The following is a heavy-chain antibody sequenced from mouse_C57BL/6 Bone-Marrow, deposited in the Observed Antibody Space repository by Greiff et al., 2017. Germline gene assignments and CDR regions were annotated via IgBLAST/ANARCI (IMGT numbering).Heavy chain of an antibody. D-gene: IGHD1-1*01. CDR3: ADYGSSYDWYFEV. J-gene: IGHJ1*03. CDR2: IFPGSGST. CDR1: GYTFTDYY. V-gene: IGHV1-75*01. Sequence: VKLMESGPELVKPGASVKISCKASGYTFTDYYINWVKQRPGQGLEWIGWIFPGSGSTYYNEKFKGKATLTVDKSSSTAYMLLSSLTSEDSAVYFCADYGSSYDWYFEVWGTGTTVTVSS.